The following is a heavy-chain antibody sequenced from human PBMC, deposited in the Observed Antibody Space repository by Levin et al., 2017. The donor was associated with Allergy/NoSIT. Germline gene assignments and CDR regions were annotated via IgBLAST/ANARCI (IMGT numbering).Heavy chain of an antibody. V-gene: IGHV1-2*02. CDR3: AREFGGDYRY. J-gene: IGHJ4*02. CDR2: INPNSGGT. Sequence: GESLKISCKASGYTFTGYYMHWVRQAPGQGLEWMGWINPNSGGTNYAQKFQGRVTMTRDTSISTAYMELSRLRSDDTAVYYCAREFGGDYRYWGQGTLVTVSS. D-gene: IGHD4-17*01. CDR1: GYTFTGYY.